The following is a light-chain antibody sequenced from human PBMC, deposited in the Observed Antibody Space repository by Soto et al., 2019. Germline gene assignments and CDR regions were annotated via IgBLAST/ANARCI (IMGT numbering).Light chain of an antibody. J-gene: IGKJ2*01. CDR3: QQYGSSLMYT. V-gene: IGKV3-20*01. CDR2: AAS. Sequence: EIVLTQSPGTLSLSPGDRATLSCRASQSVYGNYLAWYQQKPGQAPRLLMYAASSRATGIPERFSGSGSGADFSLPISRLEPEVFAVYYCQQYGSSLMYTFGQGTKLEI. CDR1: QSVYGNY.